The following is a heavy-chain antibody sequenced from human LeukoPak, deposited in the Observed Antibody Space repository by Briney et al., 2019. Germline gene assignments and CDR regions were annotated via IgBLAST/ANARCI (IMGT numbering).Heavy chain of an antibody. CDR2: IRQDGSEK. J-gene: IGHJ4*02. CDR3: ASGFH. CDR1: GFTFSSYA. D-gene: IGHD2/OR15-2a*01. V-gene: IGHV3-7*03. Sequence: GGSLRLSCAASGFTFSSYAMNWVRQAPGKGLEWLANIRQDGSEKHYVDSVKGRFTISRDNSKNSLYLQMNSLRVEDTAVYYCASGFHWGQGTLVTVSS.